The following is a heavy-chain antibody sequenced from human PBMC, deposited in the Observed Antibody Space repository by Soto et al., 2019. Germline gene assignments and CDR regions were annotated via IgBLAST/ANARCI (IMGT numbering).Heavy chain of an antibody. D-gene: IGHD2-2*01. J-gene: IGHJ4*02. CDR1: GYSLTSYA. CDR3: ARGIVVDGFILDN. V-gene: IGHV1-3*01. CDR2: VHGGNGNT. Sequence: QVQLVQSGAEVKKPGASVKVSCKASGYSLTSYAMHWVRQAPGQRLEWMGWVHGGNGNTQFSQKFQGRVTVTRDTSANTAFMELSSLRPEDRAVYYGARGIVVDGFILDNWGQGTLVTVSS.